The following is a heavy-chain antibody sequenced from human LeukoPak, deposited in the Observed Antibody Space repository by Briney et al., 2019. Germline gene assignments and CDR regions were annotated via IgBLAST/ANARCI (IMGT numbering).Heavy chain of an antibody. CDR3: ARGRNDYVWGSYRPYYFDY. CDR2: INHSGST. Sequence: SETLSLTCAVYGGSFSGYYWSWIRQPPGKGLEWIGGINHSGSTNYNPSLKSRVTISVDTSKNQFSLKLSSVTAADTAVYYCARGRNDYVWGSYRPYYFDYWGQGTLVTVSS. V-gene: IGHV4-34*01. CDR1: GGSFSGYY. J-gene: IGHJ4*02. D-gene: IGHD3-16*02.